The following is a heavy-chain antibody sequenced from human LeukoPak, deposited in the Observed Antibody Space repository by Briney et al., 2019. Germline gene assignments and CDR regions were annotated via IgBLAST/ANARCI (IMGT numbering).Heavy chain of an antibody. J-gene: IGHJ4*02. Sequence: GGSLRLSCAASGFTFTTYWMTWVRQAPGKGLEWVANIKPDGSDKYYVDSVKGRFTISRDNARNSLSLQMNSLRAEDTAVYYCAKDRSSSWTWTIDYWGQGTPVTVSS. D-gene: IGHD6-13*01. CDR3: AKDRSSSWTWTIDY. CDR1: GFTFTTYW. V-gene: IGHV3-7*01. CDR2: IKPDGSDK.